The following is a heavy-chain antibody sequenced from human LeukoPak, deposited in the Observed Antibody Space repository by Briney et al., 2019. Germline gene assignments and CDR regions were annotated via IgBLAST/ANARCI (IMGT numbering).Heavy chain of an antibody. J-gene: IGHJ4*02. CDR1: GGSINNNKW. CDR2: INHSGST. CDR3: ASPSSYYSDSSGHTFDY. D-gene: IGHD3-22*01. V-gene: IGHV4-4*02. Sequence: PSETLSLTCVVSGGSINNNKWWSWVRQPPGKGLEWIGEINHSGSTNYNPSLKSRGTISVDTSKNQFSLKLSSVTAADTAVYYCASPSSYYSDSSGHTFDYWGQGTLVTVSS.